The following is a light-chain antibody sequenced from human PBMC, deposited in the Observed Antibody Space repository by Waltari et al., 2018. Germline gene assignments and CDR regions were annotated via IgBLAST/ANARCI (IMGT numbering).Light chain of an antibody. Sequence: QSALIQPASVSGSRGQSITMSCTETNSDVGSYNLVSWYQQYPGKAPKLLIHEGTKRPSGVSYRFSASKSGNTASLTISGLQAEDEADYYCSSYAGSSAPRMFGGGTKLTVL. CDR2: EGT. CDR3: SSYAGSSAPRM. V-gene: IGLV2-23*01. J-gene: IGLJ3*02. CDR1: NSDVGSYNL.